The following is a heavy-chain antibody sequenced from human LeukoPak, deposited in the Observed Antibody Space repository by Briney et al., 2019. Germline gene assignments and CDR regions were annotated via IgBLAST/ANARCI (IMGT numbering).Heavy chain of an antibody. J-gene: IGHJ4*02. V-gene: IGHV1-69*01. CDR1: GGTFSSYA. Sequence: SVKVSCKASGGTFSSYAISWVRQAPGQGLEWMGGIIPIFGTANYAQKFQGRVTITADESTSTAYMELSSLRSEDTAVYYRARAVSIAAAAPFDYWGQGTLVTVSS. D-gene: IGHD6-13*01. CDR2: IIPIFGTA. CDR3: ARAVSIAAAAPFDY.